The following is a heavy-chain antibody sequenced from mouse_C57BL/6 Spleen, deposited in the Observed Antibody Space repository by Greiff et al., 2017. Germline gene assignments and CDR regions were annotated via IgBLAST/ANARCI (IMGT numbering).Heavy chain of an antibody. CDR2: INPNNGGT. Sequence: EVQLQQSGPELVKPGASVKISCKASGYTFTDYNMDWVKQSPGKSLEWIGDINPNNGGTAYNQKFKGKATLTVDKSSSTAYMELRSLTSEVTAVYYGAKYCDSYYAMDYWGQGTSVTVSS. CDR3: AKYCDSYYAMDY. CDR1: GYTFTDYN. J-gene: IGHJ4*01. D-gene: IGHD5-1*01. V-gene: IGHV1-18*01.